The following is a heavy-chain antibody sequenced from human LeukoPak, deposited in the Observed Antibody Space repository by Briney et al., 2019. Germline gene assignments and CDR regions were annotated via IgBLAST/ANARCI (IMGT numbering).Heavy chain of an antibody. CDR2: IYYSGST. D-gene: IGHD1-26*01. J-gene: IGHJ4*02. CDR1: GGSISSYY. Sequence: SETLSLTCIVSGGSISSYYWSWIRQPPGKGLEWIGYIYYSGSTNYNPSLKSRVTISVDTSKNQFSLKLSSVTAADTAVYYCARGLKVGSYYNYFDYWGQGTLVTVSS. CDR3: ARGLKVGSYYNYFDY. V-gene: IGHV4-59*01.